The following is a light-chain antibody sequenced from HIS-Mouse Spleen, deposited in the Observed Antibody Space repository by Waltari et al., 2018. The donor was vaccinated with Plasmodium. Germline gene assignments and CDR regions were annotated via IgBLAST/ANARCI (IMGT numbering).Light chain of an antibody. J-gene: IGKJ4*01. V-gene: IGKV1-9*01. Sequence: QLTHSPSFLSASVGDRVTITCRASQGISSYLAWYQQKPGKAPKLLIYAASTLQSGVPSSFSGSGSGTEFTLTISSLQPEDFATYYCQQLNSYPLTFGGGTKVEIK. CDR2: AAS. CDR1: QGISSY. CDR3: QQLNSYPLT.